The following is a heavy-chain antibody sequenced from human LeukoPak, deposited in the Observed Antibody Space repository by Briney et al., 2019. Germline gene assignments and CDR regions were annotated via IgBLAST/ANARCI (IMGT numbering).Heavy chain of an antibody. CDR2: INPNSGGT. J-gene: IGHJ3*02. D-gene: IGHD1-26*01. CDR1: GYSFTAYY. CDR3: ARDSGIYRDGFDI. V-gene: IGHV1-2*02. Sequence: ASVKVSFKASGYSFTAYYMHWVRQAPGQGLEWMGWINPNSGGTNYAQKFQGRVTMTGDTSITTAYMELSRLRSDDTAVYYCARDSGIYRDGFDIWGQGTMVTVSS.